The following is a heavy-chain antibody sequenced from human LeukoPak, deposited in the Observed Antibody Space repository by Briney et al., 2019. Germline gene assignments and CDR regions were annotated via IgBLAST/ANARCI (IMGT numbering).Heavy chain of an antibody. V-gene: IGHV1-46*01. CDR1: GYTFTSYY. D-gene: IGHD6-13*01. J-gene: IGHJ4*02. CDR2: INPSGGST. CDR3: VRESIAAAGPGFDY. Sequence: ASVKVSCKASGYTFTSYYMHWVRQAPGQGLEWMGIINPSGGSTSYAQKFQGRVTMTRDMSTSTVYMELSSLRSEDTAVYYCVRESIAAAGPGFDYWGQGTLVTVPS.